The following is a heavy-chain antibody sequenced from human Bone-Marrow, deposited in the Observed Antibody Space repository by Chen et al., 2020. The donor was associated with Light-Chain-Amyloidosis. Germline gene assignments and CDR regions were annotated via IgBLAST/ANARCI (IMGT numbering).Heavy chain of an antibody. J-gene: IGHJ4*02. CDR1: PAPRPTYW. CDR2: IYPDDSDA. CDR3: ARRRDGYNFDY. V-gene: IGHV5-51*01. Sequence: VRLKQSTPAAKNSGDSLTISCQGPPAPRPTYWIGWVRQMPGKGLEWMGVIYPDDSDARYSPSFEGQVTISADKSITTAYLQWRSLKASDTAMYYCARRRDGYNFDYWGQGTLVTVSS. D-gene: IGHD5-12*01.